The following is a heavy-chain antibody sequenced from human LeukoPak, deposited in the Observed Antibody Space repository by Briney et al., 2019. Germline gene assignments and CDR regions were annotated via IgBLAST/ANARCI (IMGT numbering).Heavy chain of an antibody. D-gene: IGHD2-2*01. Sequence: SETLSLTCTVPGGSISSSSYYWGWIRQPPGKGLEWIGSIYYSGSTYYNPSLKSRVTISVDTSKNQCSLKLSSVTAADTAVYYCARHRGSTSCYPPRACYYYYYGMDVWGQGTTVTVSS. J-gene: IGHJ6*02. CDR3: ARHRGSTSCYPPRACYYYYYGMDV. CDR2: IYYSGST. V-gene: IGHV4-39*01. CDR1: GGSISSSSYY.